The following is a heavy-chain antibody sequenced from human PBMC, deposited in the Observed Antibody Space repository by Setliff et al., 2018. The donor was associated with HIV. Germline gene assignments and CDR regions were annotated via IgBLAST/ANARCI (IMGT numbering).Heavy chain of an antibody. J-gene: IGHJ4*02. CDR1: GGSVGSGSYY. CDR3: VRGTLDF. V-gene: IGHV4-61*01. Sequence: SETLSLTCSVSGGSVGSGSYYWSWIRQSPGKGLEWLGYIYYSGSTTYNPSLRSRVTISIDTSKNQFSLNLRSVTAADTAVYYCVRGTLDFWGQGNLVTVSS. CDR2: IYYSGST.